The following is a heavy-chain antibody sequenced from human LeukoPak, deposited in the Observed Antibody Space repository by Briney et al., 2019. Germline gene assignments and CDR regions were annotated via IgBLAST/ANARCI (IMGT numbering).Heavy chain of an antibody. CDR3: ARGDRVGSSGYYFDN. Sequence: SETLSLTCAVYGGSFSGYYWSWIRQPPGKGLEWIGEINHSGSTNYNPSLKSRVTISVDTSKNQFSLKLSSVTAADTAVYYCARGDRVGSSGYYFDNWGQGTLVTVSS. V-gene: IGHV4-34*01. CDR2: INHSGST. J-gene: IGHJ4*02. CDR1: GGSFSGYY. D-gene: IGHD3-10*01.